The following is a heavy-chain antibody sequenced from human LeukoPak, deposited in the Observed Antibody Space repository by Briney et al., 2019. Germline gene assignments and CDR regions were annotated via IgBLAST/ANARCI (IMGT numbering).Heavy chain of an antibody. J-gene: IGHJ4*02. CDR2: IDTDGSST. CDR1: GFXFSSYW. CDR3: ILAAAGTEFDS. V-gene: IGHV3-74*01. D-gene: IGHD6-13*01. Sequence: GGSLRLSCAASGFXFSSYWIHWVRQAPGKGLVWVSGIDTDGSSTSYADSVKGRFTISRDNAKNTLYLQMSSLRAEDTAVYYCILAAAGTEFDSWGQGTLVTVSS.